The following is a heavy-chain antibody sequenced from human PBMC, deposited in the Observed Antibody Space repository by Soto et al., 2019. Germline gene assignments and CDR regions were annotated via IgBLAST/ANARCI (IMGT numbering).Heavy chain of an antibody. CDR1: GYSFTSYL. J-gene: IGHJ4*02. D-gene: IGHD2-21*02. Sequence: PGESLKISCKGSGYSFTSYLIGWVRQMPGKGLEWMGIIYPGDSDTRYSPSFQGQVTISADKSISTAYLQWSSLKASDTAMYYCARTQTLQVSPSRVVTPSGLEFDYWGQGTLVTVSS. CDR2: IYPGDSDT. V-gene: IGHV5-51*01. CDR3: ARTQTLQVSPSRVVTPSGLEFDY.